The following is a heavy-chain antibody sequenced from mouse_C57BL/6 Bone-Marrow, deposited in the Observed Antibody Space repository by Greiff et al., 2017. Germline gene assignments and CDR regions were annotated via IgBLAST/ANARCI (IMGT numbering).Heavy chain of an antibody. CDR3: SRDAGSSYLYFDV. CDR1: GFTFSDFY. J-gene: IGHJ1*03. V-gene: IGHV7-1*01. Sequence: EVQLVESGGGLVQSGRSLRLSCATSGFTFSDFYMEWVRQAPGKGLEWIAASRNKANDYTTEYSASVKGRFIVSRDTSQSILYLQMNALRAEDTAIYYCSRDAGSSYLYFDVWGTGTTVTVSS. CDR2: SRNKANDYTT. D-gene: IGHD1-1*01.